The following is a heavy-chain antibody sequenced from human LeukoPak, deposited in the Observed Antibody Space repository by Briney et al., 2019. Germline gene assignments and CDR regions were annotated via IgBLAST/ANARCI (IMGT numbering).Heavy chain of an antibody. V-gene: IGHV3-7*01. J-gene: IGHJ4*02. CDR2: IKQDGSEK. CDR1: GFSFSRYW. Sequence: GGSLRLSCAASGFSFSRYWMGWVRQAPGKGLEWVASIKQDGSEKYYVDSVKGRFTISRDNAKNSLYLQMNSLRAEDSVVYYCVRVEYSSSSLDYWGQGTLVTVSS. CDR3: VRVEYSSSSLDY. D-gene: IGHD6-6*01.